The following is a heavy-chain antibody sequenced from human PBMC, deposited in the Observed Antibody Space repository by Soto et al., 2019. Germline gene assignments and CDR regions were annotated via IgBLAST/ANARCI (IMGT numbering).Heavy chain of an antibody. V-gene: IGHV4-61*01. CDR3: SYGSSFDY. CDR2: ISHSGRT. CDR1: VASLRIGSYY. J-gene: IGHJ4*02. Sequence: SETLSITCTVSVASLRIGSYYWSWIRQPPGKGLEWIGYISHSGRTNYDPSLKSRLTMSVDTSQNQFSLQLNSVTAADTAVYYCSYGSSFDYWGQGTLVTVSS. D-gene: IGHD3-10*01.